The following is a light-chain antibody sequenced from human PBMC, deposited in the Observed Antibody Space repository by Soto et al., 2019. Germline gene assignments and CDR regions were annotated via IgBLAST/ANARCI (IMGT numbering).Light chain of an antibody. CDR3: QQYGSSART. J-gene: IGKJ1*01. CDR2: GTI. CDR1: QSITASY. Sequence: EVVLTQSPGTLSLSPGDRATLSCRASQSITASYLAWYQQKPGQAPRLVIYGTITRATGIPDRFSGSGSGTDFTLTISRLEPEDFAVYCCQQYGSSARTFGPGTKVEVK. V-gene: IGKV3-20*01.